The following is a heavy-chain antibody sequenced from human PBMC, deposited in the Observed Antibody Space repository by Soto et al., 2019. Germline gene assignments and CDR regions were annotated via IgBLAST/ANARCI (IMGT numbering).Heavy chain of an antibody. D-gene: IGHD6-19*01. CDR3: ASLVQAGWDY. V-gene: IGHV3-48*02. CDR1: GFTFSSYS. CDR2: ISSSSSTI. J-gene: IGHJ4*02. Sequence: EVPLVESGGGLVQPGGSLRLSCAASGFTFSSYSMNWVRQAPGKGLKWVSYISSSSSTIYYADSVKGRFIISRDNAKNSLYLQMNSLRDEDTAVYYCASLVQAGWDYWGQGTLVTVSS.